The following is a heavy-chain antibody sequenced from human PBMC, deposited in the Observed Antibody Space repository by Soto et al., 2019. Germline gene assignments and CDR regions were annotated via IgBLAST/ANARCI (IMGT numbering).Heavy chain of an antibody. Sequence: SVKVSCKASGFTFTSSAVQWVRQARGQRLEWIGWIVVGSGNTNYAQKFQERVTITRDMSTSTAYMELSSLRSEGTAVYYCATYCSGGSCYSGYYYGMDVWGQGTTVTVSS. CDR2: IVVGSGNT. J-gene: IGHJ6*02. V-gene: IGHV1-58*01. CDR3: ATYCSGGSCYSGYYYGMDV. CDR1: GFTFTSSA. D-gene: IGHD2-15*01.